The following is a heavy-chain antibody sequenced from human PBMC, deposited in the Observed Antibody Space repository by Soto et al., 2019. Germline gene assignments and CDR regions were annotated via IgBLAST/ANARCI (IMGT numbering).Heavy chain of an antibody. CDR2: ISYDGSSK. CDR1: GFTFSNYG. Sequence: QVQLVESGGGVVQPGRSLRLSCAASGFTFSNYGIHWVRQAPGKGLEWVAVISYDGSSKDYADSVKGRFTISRDNSKNTLYLQMNSRTIEDTAVYYCAKDDGSTWSMFYSYYGVDVWGQGTTVTVSS. CDR3: AKDDGSTWSMFYSYYGVDV. V-gene: IGHV3-30*18. D-gene: IGHD6-13*01. J-gene: IGHJ6*02.